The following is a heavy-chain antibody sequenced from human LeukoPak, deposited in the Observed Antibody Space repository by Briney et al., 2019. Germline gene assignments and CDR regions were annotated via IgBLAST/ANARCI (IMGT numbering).Heavy chain of an antibody. D-gene: IGHD6-13*01. V-gene: IGHV1-2*02. CDR3: TAVYYCARSSGRAAAGVDY. J-gene: IGHJ4*02. CDR1: GYTFIGYY. CDR2: INPNSGDT. Sequence: ASVKVSCKASGYTFIGYYMHWVRQAPGQGLEWMGWINPNSGDTKYAQKFQGRVTMTRDTSISTAYMEMKRLRSDDTLRSDDTAVYYCARSSGRAAAGVDYWGQGTLVTVSS.